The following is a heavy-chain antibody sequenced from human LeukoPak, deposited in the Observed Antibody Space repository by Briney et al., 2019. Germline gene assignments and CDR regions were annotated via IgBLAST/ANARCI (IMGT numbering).Heavy chain of an antibody. CDR3: ASSPDIVVVVAASPHHYYYYGMDV. V-gene: IGHV3-21*01. CDR1: GFTPSSYS. CDR2: ISSSSSYI. Sequence: GRSLRLSRAASGFTPSSYSMNWVRQAPGKGLEWVSSISSSSSYIYYADSVKGRFTISRDNAKNSLYLQMNSLRAEDTAVYYCASSPDIVVVVAASPHHYYYYGMDVWGQGTTVTVSS. D-gene: IGHD2-15*01. J-gene: IGHJ6*02.